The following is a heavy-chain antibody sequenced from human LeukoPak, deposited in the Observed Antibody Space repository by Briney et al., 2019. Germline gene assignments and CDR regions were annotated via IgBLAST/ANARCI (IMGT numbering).Heavy chain of an antibody. Sequence: GGSLRLSCAASGFTFSRHWMGSVRQAPGKGPEWVASIKQDGSQYYVDSVKGRFIISRDNAKNSLYLQMNRLRAEDRAVYSCARGPDYGDRLDFFDYWGQGTLVTVSS. CDR1: GFTFSRHW. D-gene: IGHD4-17*01. J-gene: IGHJ4*02. CDR3: ARGPDYGDRLDFFDY. CDR2: IKQDGSQ. V-gene: IGHV3-7*01.